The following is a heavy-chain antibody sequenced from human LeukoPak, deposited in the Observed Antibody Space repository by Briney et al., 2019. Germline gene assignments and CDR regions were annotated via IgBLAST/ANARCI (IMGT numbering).Heavy chain of an antibody. CDR3: ARGLLYYYDSGVYYY. V-gene: IGHV4-34*01. CDR1: GGSFSGYY. CDR2: INHSGST. D-gene: IGHD3-22*01. J-gene: IGHJ4*02. Sequence: SETLSLTCAVYGGSFSGYYWSWIRQPPGKGLEWIGEINHSGSTNYNPSLKSRVTISVDTSKNQFSLKLSSVTAADTAVYYCARGLLYYYDSGVYYYWGQGTLVTVSS.